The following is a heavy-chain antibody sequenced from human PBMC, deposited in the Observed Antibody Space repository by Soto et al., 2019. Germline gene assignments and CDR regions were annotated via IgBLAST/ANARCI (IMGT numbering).Heavy chain of an antibody. Sequence: QITLKESGPPLVKPTQTLTLTCTFSGFSLSTSGVGVGWIRQPPGKALEWLALIYWDDDKRYSPSLKSRLTITKDTSNNQVVLTMTNMDPVDTATYSFAHLYDSRGYCAYWGQGTLVTVSS. D-gene: IGHD3-22*01. CDR2: IYWDDDK. CDR3: AHLYDSRGYCAY. CDR1: GFSLSTSGVG. J-gene: IGHJ4*02. V-gene: IGHV2-5*02.